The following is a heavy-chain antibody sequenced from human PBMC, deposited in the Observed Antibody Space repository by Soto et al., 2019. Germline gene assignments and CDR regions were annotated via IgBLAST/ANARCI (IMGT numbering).Heavy chain of an antibody. CDR2: ISGYNGNT. CDR3: AATGGNYFGLDV. D-gene: IGHD2-8*02. J-gene: IGHJ6*02. V-gene: IGHV1-18*01. CDR1: DNTFTHYG. Sequence: ASVKVSCKSSDNTFTHYGINWVRQAPGQGLEWMGWISGYNGNTKYAQKFQVRVTMTADTSTRTAFMEVRSLTSDDTGVYFCAATGGNYFGLDVWGQGTTVTVSS.